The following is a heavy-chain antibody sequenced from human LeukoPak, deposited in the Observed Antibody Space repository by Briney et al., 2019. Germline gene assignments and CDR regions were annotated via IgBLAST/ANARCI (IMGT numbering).Heavy chain of an antibody. V-gene: IGHV3-74*01. CDR2: IGSDGSSA. Sequence: GGSLRLSCAASGFTFSTYFIHWVRQGPGKGLVWVSRIGSDGSSAISADSVKGRFTISRDNAKNTLYVQMNSLRAEDTALYYCARGGYSGSYFAYWGQGTLVTVSS. J-gene: IGHJ4*02. CDR3: ARGGYSGSYFAY. CDR1: GFTFSTYF. D-gene: IGHD1-26*01.